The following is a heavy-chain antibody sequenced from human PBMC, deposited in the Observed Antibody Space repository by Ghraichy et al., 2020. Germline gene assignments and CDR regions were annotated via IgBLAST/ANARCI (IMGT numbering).Heavy chain of an antibody. V-gene: IGHV4-34*01. D-gene: IGHD2-2*01. CDR1: GGSFSGYY. CDR2: INHSGST. Sequence: SETLSLTCAVYGGSFSGYYWSWIRQPPGKGLEWIGEINHSGSTNYNPSLKSRVTISVDTSKNQFSLKLSSVTAADTAVYYCARGPGYCSSTSCYYYYYGMDVWGQGTTVTVSS. J-gene: IGHJ6*02. CDR3: ARGPGYCSSTSCYYYYYGMDV.